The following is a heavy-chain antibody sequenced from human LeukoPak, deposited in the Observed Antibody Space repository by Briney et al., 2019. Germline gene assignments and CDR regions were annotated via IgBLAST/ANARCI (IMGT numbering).Heavy chain of an antibody. D-gene: IGHD3-9*01. V-gene: IGHV4-59*01. CDR3: ASGLRYFDPFED. Sequence: PSETLSLTCTVSGGSISSYYWSWIRQPPGKGLEWIGYIYYSGSTNYNPSLKSRVTISVDTSKNQFSLKLSSVTAADTAVYYAASGLRYFDPFEDWGQGTLVTVSS. J-gene: IGHJ4*02. CDR2: IYYSGST. CDR1: GGSISSYY.